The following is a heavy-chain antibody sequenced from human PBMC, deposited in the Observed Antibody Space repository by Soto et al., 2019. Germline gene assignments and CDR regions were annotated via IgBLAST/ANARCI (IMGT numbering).Heavy chain of an antibody. Sequence: QVQLQQWGAGLLRPSETLSLTCAVNGGSFSTYYWSWIRQPPGRGLEWVGEINHSGSTNYNPSLKSRVTMXVXTXXNQFSLKLSSVTAADTAVYYCARGPIAKGLGPFDYWGQGTLVTVSS. J-gene: IGHJ4*02. CDR1: GGSFSTYY. CDR2: INHSGST. CDR3: ARGPIAKGLGPFDY. V-gene: IGHV4-34*01.